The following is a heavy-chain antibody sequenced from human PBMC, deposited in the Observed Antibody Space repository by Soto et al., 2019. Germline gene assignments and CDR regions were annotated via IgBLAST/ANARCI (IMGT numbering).Heavy chain of an antibody. D-gene: IGHD3-22*01. CDR1: GGSISSGGYY. Sequence: PSETLSLTCTVSGGSISSGGYYWSWIRQHPGKGLEWIGTIYFSGTTYYNPSLKRRVTISVDTSKSQFSLKLSSVTAADTSVYYCARRDRSGFSYWLDTWGQGTLVTVSS. J-gene: IGHJ5*02. V-gene: IGHV4-31*03. CDR3: ARRDRSGFSYWLDT. CDR2: IYFSGTT.